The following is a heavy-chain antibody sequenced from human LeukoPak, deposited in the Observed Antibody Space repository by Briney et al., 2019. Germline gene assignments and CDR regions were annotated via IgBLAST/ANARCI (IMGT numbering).Heavy chain of an antibody. D-gene: IGHD2-8*01. J-gene: IGHJ6*03. CDR1: GFTFSSYA. CDR2: ISGSGGST. V-gene: IGHV3-23*01. Sequence: GGSLRLSCAASGFTFSSYAMSWVRQAPGKGLEWVSAISGSGGSTYYADSVKGRFTISRDSSKNTLYLQMNSLRAEDTAVYYCARDIVLMVYAIPGYMDVWGKGTTVTVSS. CDR3: ARDIVLMVYAIPGYMDV.